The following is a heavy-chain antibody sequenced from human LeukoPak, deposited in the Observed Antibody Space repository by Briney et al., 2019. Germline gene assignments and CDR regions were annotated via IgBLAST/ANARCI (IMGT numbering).Heavy chain of an antibody. CDR1: GFTFSSYG. Sequence: GGSLGLSCAASGFTFSSYGMHWVRQAPGKGLEWVGLVSSDVSNKYYADSVKGRFTISRDNSKNTLDLQMNSLRTEDTAVYYCAKDEYNSGYDYWGQGTQVTVSS. V-gene: IGHV3-30*18. J-gene: IGHJ4*02. CDR2: VSSDVSNK. D-gene: IGHD3-10*01. CDR3: AKDEYNSGYDY.